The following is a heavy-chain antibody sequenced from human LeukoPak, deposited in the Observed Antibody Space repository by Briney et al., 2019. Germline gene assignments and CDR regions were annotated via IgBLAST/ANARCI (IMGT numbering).Heavy chain of an antibody. CDR3: AKDLSVHYVYRGFDP. V-gene: IGHV3-30*18. CDR1: GFTFSRFG. J-gene: IGHJ5*02. Sequence: GGSLRLSCAASGFTFSRFGMHSVRQAPGKGLEWVAVISYDGSQKYYSDSVKGRFTISRDSSKNTVYLQMNSLRVEDTALYYCAKDLSVHYVYRGFDPWGQGTLVTVSS. CDR2: ISYDGSQK. D-gene: IGHD3-10*02.